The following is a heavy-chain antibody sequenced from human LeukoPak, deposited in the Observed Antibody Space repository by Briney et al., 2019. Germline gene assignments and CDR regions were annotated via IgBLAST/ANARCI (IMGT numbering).Heavy chain of an antibody. V-gene: IGHV3-23*01. J-gene: IGHJ6*03. CDR3: ARDVREYYGDLFYYYYYMDV. Sequence: GGSLRLSCAASGFTFNSYAMSWVRQAPGKGLEWVSSISGSGDKTYYADSVKGRLTISRDNAKNSLYLQMNSLRAEDTAVYYCARDVREYYGDLFYYYYYMDVWGKGTTVTVSS. D-gene: IGHD4-17*01. CDR1: GFTFNSYA. CDR2: ISGSGDKT.